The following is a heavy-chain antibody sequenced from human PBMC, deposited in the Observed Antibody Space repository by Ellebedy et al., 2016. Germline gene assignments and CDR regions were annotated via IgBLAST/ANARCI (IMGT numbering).Heavy chain of an antibody. D-gene: IGHD3-16*01. CDR3: AVDNWGSYDY. V-gene: IGHV3-72*01. Sequence: GESLKISCAASGFTFSSFWMSWVRQAPGKGLEWVGRIKTRAYSYTTKCAASVEGRFTISRDDSKNLLYLHMNSLKIEDTAVYYCAVDNWGSYDYWGQGTLVTVSS. J-gene: IGHJ4*02. CDR1: GFTFSSFW. CDR2: IKTRAYSYTT.